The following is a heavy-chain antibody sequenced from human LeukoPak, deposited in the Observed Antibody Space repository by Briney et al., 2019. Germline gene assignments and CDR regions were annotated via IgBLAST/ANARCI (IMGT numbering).Heavy chain of an antibody. CDR3: AQDTYYYDSSGYSMLSENGYFDY. J-gene: IGHJ4*02. Sequence: GSLRLSCAASGFTFSSYGMHWVRQAPGKGLEWVAFIRYDGSNKYYADSVKGRFTISRDNSKNTLYLQMNSLRAEDTAVYYCAQDTYYYDSSGYSMLSENGYFDYWGQGTLVTVSS. D-gene: IGHD3-22*01. V-gene: IGHV3-30*02. CDR1: GFTFSSYG. CDR2: IRYDGSNK.